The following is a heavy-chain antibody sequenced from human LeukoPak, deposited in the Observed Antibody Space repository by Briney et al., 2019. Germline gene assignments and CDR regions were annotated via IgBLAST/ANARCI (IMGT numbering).Heavy chain of an antibody. CDR1: GFTFSSYA. V-gene: IGHV4-31*02. CDR3: ARSGSSEYYYDSSGFLRFDY. Sequence: LRLSCAASGFTFSSYAMSWIRQHPGKGLEWIGYIYYSGSTYYNPSLKSRVTISVDTSKNQFSLKLSSVTAADTAVYYCARSGSSEYYYDSSGFLRFDYWGQGTLVTVSS. CDR2: IYYSGST. J-gene: IGHJ4*02. D-gene: IGHD3-22*01.